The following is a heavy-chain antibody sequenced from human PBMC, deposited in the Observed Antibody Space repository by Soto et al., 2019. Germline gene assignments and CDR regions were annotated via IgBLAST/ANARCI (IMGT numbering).Heavy chain of an antibody. CDR3: AKSSPSYYYYYYGMDV. V-gene: IGHV3-23*01. Sequence: VQLLESGGGLVQPGGSLRLSCAASGFTFSSYAMSWVRQAPGKGLEWVSAISGSGGSTYYADSVKGRFTISRDNSKNTLYLQMNSLRAEDTTVYYCAKSSPSYYYYYYGMDVWGQGTTVTVSS. CDR2: ISGSGGST. J-gene: IGHJ6*02. CDR1: GFTFSSYA.